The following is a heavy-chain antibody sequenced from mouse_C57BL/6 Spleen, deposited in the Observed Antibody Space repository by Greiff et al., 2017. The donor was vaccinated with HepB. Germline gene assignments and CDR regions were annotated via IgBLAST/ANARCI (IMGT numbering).Heavy chain of an antibody. Sequence: DVKLVESGGGLVKPGGSLKLSCAASGFTFSDYGMHWVRQAPEKGLEWVAYISSGSSTIYYVDTVKGRFTISRDNAKNTLFLQMTSLRSEDTAMYYCARDDGPDYWGQGTTLTVSS. D-gene: IGHD2-3*01. V-gene: IGHV5-17*01. J-gene: IGHJ2*01. CDR3: ARDDGPDY. CDR2: ISSGSSTI. CDR1: GFTFSDYG.